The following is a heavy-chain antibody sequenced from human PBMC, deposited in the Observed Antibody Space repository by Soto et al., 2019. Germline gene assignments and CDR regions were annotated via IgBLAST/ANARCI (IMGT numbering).Heavy chain of an antibody. D-gene: IGHD3-3*01. CDR2: FDPEDGET. CDR1: GYTLTELS. V-gene: IGHV1-24*01. J-gene: IGHJ6*04. CDR3: ATAKPAYYDFSMSPPLVDV. Sequence: ASVKVSCKVSGYTLTELSMHWVRQAPGKGLEWMGGFDPEDGETIYAQKFQGRVTMTEDTSTDTAYMELSSLRSEDTAVYYCATAKPAYYDFSMSPPLVDVWGKGTTVTVSS.